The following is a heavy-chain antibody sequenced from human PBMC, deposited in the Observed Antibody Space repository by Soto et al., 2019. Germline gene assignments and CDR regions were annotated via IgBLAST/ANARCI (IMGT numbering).Heavy chain of an antibody. CDR3: ARPLWRDDYNWRYFDL. Sequence: QVQLVESGGCVVQPGRSLRLSCAASGFTFSSYAMHWVRQAPGKGLEWVAVISYDGSNKYYADSVKGRFTISRDNSKNTLYLQMNSLRAEDTAVYYCARPLWRDDYNWRYFDLWGRGTLVTVSS. V-gene: IGHV3-30-3*01. CDR1: GFTFSSYA. CDR2: ISYDGSNK. D-gene: IGHD4-4*01. J-gene: IGHJ2*01.